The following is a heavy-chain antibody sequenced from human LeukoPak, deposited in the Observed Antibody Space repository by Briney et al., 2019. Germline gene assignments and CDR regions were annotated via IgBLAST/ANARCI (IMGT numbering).Heavy chain of an antibody. CDR1: AFSFSNYN. CDR3: ARDRGYGFDY. CDR2: ITSSGSYI. Sequence: GGSLRLSCAASAFSFSNYNMNWVRQAPGKGLEWVSSITSSGSYIYYADSVKGRFTISRDNAKNSLYLQLNSLRAEDTAVYYCARDRGYGFDYWGQGTLVTVSS. D-gene: IGHD5-18*01. J-gene: IGHJ4*02. V-gene: IGHV3-21*01.